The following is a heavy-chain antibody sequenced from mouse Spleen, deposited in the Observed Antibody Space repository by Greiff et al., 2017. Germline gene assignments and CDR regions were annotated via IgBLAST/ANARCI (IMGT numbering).Heavy chain of an antibody. Sequence: EVQRVESGGGLVKPGGSLKLSCAASGFTFSSYAMSWVRQTPEKRLEWVATISSGGSYTYYPDSVKGRFTISRDNAKNTLYLQMSSLRSEDTAMYYCARLNYDYDDYWGQGTTLTVSS. J-gene: IGHJ2*01. V-gene: IGHV5-9-3*01. CDR1: GFTFSSYA. CDR3: ARLNYDYDDY. D-gene: IGHD2-4*01. CDR2: ISSGGSYT.